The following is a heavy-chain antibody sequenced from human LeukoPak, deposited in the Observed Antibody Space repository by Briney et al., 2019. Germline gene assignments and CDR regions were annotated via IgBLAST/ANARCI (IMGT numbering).Heavy chain of an antibody. CDR3: AGYYYDSSGYALYDY. V-gene: IGHV1-18*01. CDR1: GYTFTSYG. Sequence: ASVKVSCKASGYTFTSYGISWVRQAPGQGLEWVGWISAYNGNTNYAQKLQGRVTMTTDTSTSTAYMELRSLRSDDTAVYYCAGYYYDSSGYALYDYWGQGTLVTVSS. CDR2: ISAYNGNT. J-gene: IGHJ4*02. D-gene: IGHD3-22*01.